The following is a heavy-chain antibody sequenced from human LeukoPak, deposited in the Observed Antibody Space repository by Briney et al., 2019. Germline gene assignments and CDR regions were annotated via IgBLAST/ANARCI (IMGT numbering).Heavy chain of an antibody. D-gene: IGHD5-18*01. Sequence: ASVKVSCKASGYTFTSYYMHWVRQAPGQGLEWMGIINPSGGSTSYAQKFQGRVTITRDTSASTAYMELSSLRSEDTAVYYCARGHLIQLYDYWGQGTLVTVSS. CDR1: GYTFTSYY. J-gene: IGHJ4*02. CDR2: INPSGGST. V-gene: IGHV1-46*01. CDR3: ARGHLIQLYDY.